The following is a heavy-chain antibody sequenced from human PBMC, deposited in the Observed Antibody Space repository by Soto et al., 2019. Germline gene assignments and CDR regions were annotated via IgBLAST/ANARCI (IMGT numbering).Heavy chain of an antibody. CDR2: IYYSANT. V-gene: IGHV4-39*01. CDR3: VSSNRGSSH. D-gene: IGHD3-10*01. Sequence: QLQLQESGPGLAKPSETLSLTCTVSGASISSSNYYWGWIRQPPGKGLEWMGSIYYSANTYYNPSLKSRVTISVDTSKNQFSLRLSSVTAADTAVYYCVSSNRGSSHWGQGTLVIVSS. CDR1: GASISSSNYY. J-gene: IGHJ4*02.